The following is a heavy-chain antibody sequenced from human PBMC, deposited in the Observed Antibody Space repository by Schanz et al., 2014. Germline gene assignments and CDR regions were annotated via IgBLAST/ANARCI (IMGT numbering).Heavy chain of an antibody. V-gene: IGHV1-46*01. J-gene: IGHJ6*02. Sequence: QVHLMQSGAEAKKPGASVKVSCKAFGYSFTTYFIHWVRLAPGQGFEWMGLISPSGGSTSYAQKCQGRVTMTRDRSTGTVFMELSGLTSEDTAVYYCGRGGGAYPQKYGMDVWGQGTTVTVSS. CDR1: GYSFTTYF. CDR2: ISPSGGST. D-gene: IGHD3-16*01. CDR3: GRGGGAYPQKYGMDV.